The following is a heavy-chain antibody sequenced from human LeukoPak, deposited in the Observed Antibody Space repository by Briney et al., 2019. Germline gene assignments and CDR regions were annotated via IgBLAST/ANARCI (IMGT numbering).Heavy chain of an antibody. CDR3: ARLAISSIWSVYFDY. CDR1: IYIHRLF. D-gene: IGHD6-13*01. J-gene: IGHJ4*02. CDR2: IYHGDSNT. V-gene: IGHV5-51*01. Sequence: GDPLRILHKFSIYIHRLFYALCATQIPRKGLECRGIIYHGDSNTRYSPSFQDHVTISADKSISTAYLQWSSLKASDTAMYYCARLAISSIWSVYFDYWGQGTLVTVSS.